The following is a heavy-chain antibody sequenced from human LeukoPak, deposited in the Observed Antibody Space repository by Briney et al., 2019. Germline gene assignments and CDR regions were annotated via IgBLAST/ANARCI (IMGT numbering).Heavy chain of an antibody. J-gene: IGHJ5*02. Sequence: GGSLRLSCAASGFTFNNAWMNWVRQAPGKGLEWVGRIKSKNVRGTTDYAAPVKGRFTISRDDSKNTVYLQMNSLKIEDTAVYYRTSHAAFDPWGQGTLVTVSS. CDR1: GFTFNNAW. CDR2: IKSKNVRGTT. CDR3: TSHAAFDP. V-gene: IGHV3-15*01.